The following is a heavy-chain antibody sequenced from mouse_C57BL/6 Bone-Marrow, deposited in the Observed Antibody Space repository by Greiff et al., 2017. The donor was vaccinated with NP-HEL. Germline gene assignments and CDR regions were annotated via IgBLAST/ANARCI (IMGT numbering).Heavy chain of an antibody. CDR3: ARSLYGYDRTWFAY. CDR2: IDPSDSYT. Sequence: QVQLQQPGAELVMPGASVKLSCKASGYTFTSYWMHWVKQRPGQGLEWIGEIDPSDSYTNYTQKFKGKSTLTVDKSSSTAYMQLSSLTSEDSAVYYCARSLYGYDRTWFAYWGQGTLVTVSA. CDR1: GYTFTSYW. J-gene: IGHJ3*01. V-gene: IGHV1-69*01. D-gene: IGHD2-2*01.